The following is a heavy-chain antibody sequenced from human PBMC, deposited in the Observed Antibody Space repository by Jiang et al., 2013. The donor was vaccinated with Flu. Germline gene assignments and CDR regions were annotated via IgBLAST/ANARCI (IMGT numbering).Heavy chain of an antibody. D-gene: IGHD3-9*01. CDR3: AAVLRYFDRSRPFDY. CDR1: GYTRHWNYP. Sequence: GASVKVSCKVSGYTRHWNYPCTGCGQAPGKGLEWMGGFDPEDGETIYAQKFQGRVTMTEDTSTDTAYMELSSLRSEDTAVYYCAAVLRYFDRSRPFDYWGQGTPGHRLL. CDR2: FDPEDGET. J-gene: IGHJ4*02. V-gene: IGHV1-24*01.